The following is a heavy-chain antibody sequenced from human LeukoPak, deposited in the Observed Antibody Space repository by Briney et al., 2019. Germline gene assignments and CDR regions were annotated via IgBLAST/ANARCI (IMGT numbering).Heavy chain of an antibody. CDR2: IYTSGST. J-gene: IGHJ4*02. V-gene: IGHV4-61*02. D-gene: IGHD6-19*01. CDR3: AREAEQWLITGGFDY. Sequence: SQTLSNTRTVSGRSANSGNNHWSWIGQRAGKGLECRGRIYTSGSTNYNPSLKSRVTISVDTSKNQFSLKLSSVTAADTAVYYCAREAEQWLITGGFDYWGQGTLVTVSS. CDR1: GRSANSGNNH.